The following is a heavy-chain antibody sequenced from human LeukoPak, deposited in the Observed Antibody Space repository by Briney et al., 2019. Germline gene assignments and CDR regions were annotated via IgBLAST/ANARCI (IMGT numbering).Heavy chain of an antibody. D-gene: IGHD5-18*01. J-gene: IGHJ2*01. CDR1: GGSISSYY. Sequence: PSEPLSLTCTVSGGSISSYYWSWIRQPPGKGLEWIGYIYYSGSTNYNPSLKSRVTISVDTSKNQFSLKLSSVTAADTAVYYCARRDDSYGYRWYFDLWGRGTLVTVSS. CDR2: IYYSGST. V-gene: IGHV4-59*08. CDR3: ARRDDSYGYRWYFDL.